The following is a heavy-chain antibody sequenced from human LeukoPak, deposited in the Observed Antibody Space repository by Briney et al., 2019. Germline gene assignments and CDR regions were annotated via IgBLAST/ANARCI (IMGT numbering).Heavy chain of an antibody. CDR2: IDPSDSYT. Sequence: GESLRISCKGSGYSFTSYWISWVRQMPGKGLEWMGRIDPSDSYTNYSPSFQGHVTIAAAKSISTAYLQWSSLKASDTAMYYCARQYSSSWYLFDYWGQGTLVTVSS. J-gene: IGHJ4*02. CDR3: ARQYSSSWYLFDY. D-gene: IGHD6-13*01. CDR1: GYSFTSYW. V-gene: IGHV5-10-1*01.